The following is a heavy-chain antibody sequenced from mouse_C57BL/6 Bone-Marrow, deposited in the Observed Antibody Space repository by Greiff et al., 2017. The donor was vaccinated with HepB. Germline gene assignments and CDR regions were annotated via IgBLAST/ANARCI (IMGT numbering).Heavy chain of an antibody. CDR1: GYTFTDYY. D-gene: IGHD2-4*01. CDR3: ARDDYDVSWFAY. CDR2: IYPGSGNT. J-gene: IGHJ3*01. Sequence: LVESGPELVKPGASVKISCKASGYTFTDYYVNWVKQRPGQGLEWIGWIYPGSGNTTYNEKFKGNATLTVDTSSSTAYMQLSSLTSEDSAVYFCARDDYDVSWFAYWGQGTLVTVSA. V-gene: IGHV1-84*01.